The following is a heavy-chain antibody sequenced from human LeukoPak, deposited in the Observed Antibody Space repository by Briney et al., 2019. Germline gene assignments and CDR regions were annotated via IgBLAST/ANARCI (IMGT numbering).Heavy chain of an antibody. J-gene: IGHJ4*02. CDR3: ARVFWVRYSFDY. Sequence: SQTLSLTCTVSGGSISSGGYYWIWIRQHPGKGLEWIGYIYYSGSTYYNPSLKSRVTISVDTSKNQFSLKLSSVTAADTAVYYCARVFWVRYSFDYWGQGTLVTVSS. V-gene: IGHV4-31*03. D-gene: IGHD3-16*01. CDR1: GGSISSGGYY. CDR2: IYYSGST.